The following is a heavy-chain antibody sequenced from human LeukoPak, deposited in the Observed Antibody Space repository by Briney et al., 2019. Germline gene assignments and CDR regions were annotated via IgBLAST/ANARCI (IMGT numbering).Heavy chain of an antibody. CDR1: GFIFSHSA. CDR2: VSESGGAT. Sequence: GGSLRLSCAASGFIFSHSAMTWVRQTPGKGLEWVSGVSESGGATYYAGSAKGRFTISRDNSKNTLYLQMHSLRSDDTAVYYCATVGVGWVAFEYWGQGALVTVSS. J-gene: IGHJ4*02. CDR3: ATVGVGWVAFEY. D-gene: IGHD3-16*01. V-gene: IGHV3-23*01.